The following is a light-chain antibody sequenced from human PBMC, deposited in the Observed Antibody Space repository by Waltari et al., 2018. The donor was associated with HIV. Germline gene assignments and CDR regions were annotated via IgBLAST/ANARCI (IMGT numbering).Light chain of an antibody. CDR1: TRDISAFNF. Sequence: HSALTQPASVSGSPGQSLTISCTGPTRDISAFNFVSWYQHSPGRAPKLIIFEVYSRPSGISDRFSGSKSGVTASLTISALRAEDEADYFCSSYSARGFVVFGGGTKVTVL. CDR3: SSYSARGFVV. J-gene: IGLJ3*02. V-gene: IGLV2-14*01. CDR2: EVY.